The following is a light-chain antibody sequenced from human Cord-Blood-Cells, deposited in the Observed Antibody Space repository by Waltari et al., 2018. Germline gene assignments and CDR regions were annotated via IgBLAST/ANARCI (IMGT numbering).Light chain of an antibody. CDR2: DAS. V-gene: IGKV3-11*01. J-gene: IGKJ1*01. CDR3: QQRSNWPPWT. CDR1: QSVGSY. Sequence: EIVLTQSPATLPLSPGERATLSCRASQSVGSYLAWYHQKPGQAPRLLIYDASNRATGIPARFSGSGSGTDFTRTSSSLEPEDFAVYYCQQRSNWPPWTFGQGTKVEIK.